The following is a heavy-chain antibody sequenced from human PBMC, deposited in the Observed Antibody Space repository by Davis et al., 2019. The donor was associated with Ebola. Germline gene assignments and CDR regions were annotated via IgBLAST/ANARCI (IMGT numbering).Heavy chain of an antibody. Sequence: PGGSLRLSCAASGFTFSGYWMTWVRQAPGKGLEWVANIKQDGTEKYYVDSVKGRFTVSRDSAKYSLYLQMNSLRAEDTAVYYCARSRWTANYPETVDYWGQGTLVTVSS. D-gene: IGHD4/OR15-4a*01. CDR3: ARSRWTANYPETVDY. CDR1: GFTFSGYW. J-gene: IGHJ4*02. V-gene: IGHV3-7*01. CDR2: IKQDGTEK.